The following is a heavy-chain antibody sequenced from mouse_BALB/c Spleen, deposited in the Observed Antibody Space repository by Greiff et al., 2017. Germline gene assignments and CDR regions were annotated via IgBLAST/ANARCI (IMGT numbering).Heavy chain of an antibody. Sequence: VQLQQTGPELVKPGASVKISCKASGYSFTDYIMLWVKQSHGKSLEWIGNINPYYGSTSYNLKFKGKATLTVDKSSSTAYMQLNSLTSEDSAVYYCAKYGDAMDYWGQGTSVTVSS. CDR1: GYSFTDYI. CDR2: INPYYGST. V-gene: IGHV1-39*01. J-gene: IGHJ4*01. CDR3: AKYGDAMDY. D-gene: IGHD1-1*02.